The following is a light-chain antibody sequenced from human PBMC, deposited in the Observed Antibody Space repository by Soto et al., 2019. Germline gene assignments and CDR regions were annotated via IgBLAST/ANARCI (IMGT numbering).Light chain of an antibody. CDR3: QQYGNSPCT. CDR2: GAS. V-gene: IGKV3-20*01. J-gene: IGKJ2*02. CDR1: QSVSSNY. Sequence: DIVLTQSPGILSLSPGERATLSCRASQSVSSNYLDWFQQKPGQAPRLLITGASSRATGIPDRFSGSGSGTDFTLTISRLEPEDFAVYYCQQYGNSPCTFGQGTKLEIK.